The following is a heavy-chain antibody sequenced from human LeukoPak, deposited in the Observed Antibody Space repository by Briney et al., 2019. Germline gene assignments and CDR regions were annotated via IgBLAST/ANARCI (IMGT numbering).Heavy chain of an antibody. CDR1: GFTFSSYG. J-gene: IGHJ4*02. D-gene: IGHD6-13*01. CDR3: AKDSSSWSYYYFDY. CDR2: ISYDGSNK. Sequence: GGSLRLSCAASGFTFSSYGMHWVRQAPGKGLEGVAVISYDGSNKYYADSVKGRFTISRDNSKNTLYLQMNSLRAEDTAVYYCAKDSSSWSYYYFDYWGQGTLVTVSS. V-gene: IGHV3-30*18.